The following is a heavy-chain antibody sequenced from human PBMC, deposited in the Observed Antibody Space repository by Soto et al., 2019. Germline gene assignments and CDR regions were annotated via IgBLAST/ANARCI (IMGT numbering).Heavy chain of an antibody. V-gene: IGHV3-48*03. CDR1: GFTFSSYE. J-gene: IGHJ6*02. CDR3: ESDRMTSGYTNYYSGMDV. CDR2: ISSSSSTI. Sequence: EVQLVESGGGLVKPGGSLRLSCAASGFTFSSYEMNWVRQAPGKGLEWVSSISSSSSTIYYADSVKGRFTISRDNAKNSLYLKMNSPLDEHTAVYYGESDRMTSGYTNYYSGMDVWGQGTPVTVSS. D-gene: IGHD3-10*01.